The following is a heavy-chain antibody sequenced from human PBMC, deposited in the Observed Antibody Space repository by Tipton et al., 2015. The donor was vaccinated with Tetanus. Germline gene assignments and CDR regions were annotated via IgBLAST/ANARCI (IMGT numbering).Heavy chain of an antibody. V-gene: IGHV4-61*01. CDR1: GGSITSDNHY. D-gene: IGHD2-2*01. CDR3: ARGWSECSSWSCSPFDS. J-gene: IGHJ4*02. Sequence: TLSLTCTVSGGSITSDNHYWNWIRQPPGKGLEWLAYISDSGSTNSNYFLKSRITVSRDTSNNQFSLSLTSATAADTAVYYCARGWSECSSWSCSPFDSWGQGTLVTVSS. CDR2: ISDSGST.